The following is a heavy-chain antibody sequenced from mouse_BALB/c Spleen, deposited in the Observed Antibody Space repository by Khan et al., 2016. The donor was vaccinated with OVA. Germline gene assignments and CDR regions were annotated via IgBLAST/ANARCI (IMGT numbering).Heavy chain of an antibody. D-gene: IGHD2-12*01. CDR2: IDPFSGGT. V-gene: IGHV1S135*01. CDR3: TRHCYVACLTY. Sequence: EVQLQQSGPELMKPGASVKISCKASGYSFTSYYIHWLMQSHGKSLEWIGYIDPFSGGTTYNQKFKGKATLTVDTSSSTAYIHLSNLTSEDSAVYYCTRHCYVACLTYWGQGTLVTVSA. J-gene: IGHJ3*01. CDR1: GYSFTSYY.